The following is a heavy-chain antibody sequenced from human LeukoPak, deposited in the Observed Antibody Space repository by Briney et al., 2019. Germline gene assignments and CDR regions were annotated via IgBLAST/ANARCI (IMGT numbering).Heavy chain of an antibody. CDR1: GFTFSSYW. Sequence: PGGSLRLSCAASGFTFSSYWMSWVRQAPGKGLEWVANIKQDGSEKSYVDSVKGRFTISRDNAKNSLYLQMNSLRAEDTAVYYCAREEPRSRSGWYYYYYGMDVWGQGTTVTVSS. D-gene: IGHD6-19*01. V-gene: IGHV3-7*01. J-gene: IGHJ6*02. CDR2: IKQDGSEK. CDR3: AREEPRSRSGWYYYYYGMDV.